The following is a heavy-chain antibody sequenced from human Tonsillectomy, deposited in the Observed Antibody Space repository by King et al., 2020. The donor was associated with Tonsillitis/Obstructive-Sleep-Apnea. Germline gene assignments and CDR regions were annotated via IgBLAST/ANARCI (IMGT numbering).Heavy chain of an antibody. CDR2: INPDSGGT. J-gene: IGHJ3*02. CDR1: GYTFTGCY. Sequence: QVQLVESGAEVKKPGASVKVSCKASGYTFTGCYIHWVRQAPGQGLEWMGWINPDSGGTIYAQKFKGWVTMTRDTSLGTAYMELSRLRSDDTAVYYCARDKGSSTGCKYGDAFDIWGQGTMVTVSS. CDR3: ARDKGSSTGCKYGDAFDI. V-gene: IGHV1-2*04. D-gene: IGHD2-2*01.